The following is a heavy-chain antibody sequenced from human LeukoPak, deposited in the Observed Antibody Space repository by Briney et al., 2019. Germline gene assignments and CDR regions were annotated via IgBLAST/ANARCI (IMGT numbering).Heavy chain of an antibody. CDR3: AKDSGQGLEH. Sequence: GGSLRLSCAASGFSFDDYTMFWVRQAPGKGLEWVSLISWDGGSTNYADSVKGRFTISRDNSKNSLYLQMNSLRTEDTALYYCAKDSGQGLEHWGQGTLVTVSS. CDR2: ISWDGGST. J-gene: IGHJ5*02. V-gene: IGHV3-43*01. D-gene: IGHD3-10*01. CDR1: GFSFDDYT.